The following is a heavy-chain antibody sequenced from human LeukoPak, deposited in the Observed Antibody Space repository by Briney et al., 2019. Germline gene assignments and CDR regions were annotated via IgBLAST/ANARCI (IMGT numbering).Heavy chain of an antibody. CDR1: GYTFTSYG. Sequence: ASVKVSCKASGYTFTSYGISWVRQAPGQGLEWMGWISAYNGNTNYAQKLQGRVTMTTDTSTSTAYMELRSLRSDDTAVYYCATLGGYYDILTGYGDDYWGQGTLVTVSS. V-gene: IGHV1-18*01. CDR2: ISAYNGNT. D-gene: IGHD3-9*01. J-gene: IGHJ4*02. CDR3: ATLGGYYDILTGYGDDY.